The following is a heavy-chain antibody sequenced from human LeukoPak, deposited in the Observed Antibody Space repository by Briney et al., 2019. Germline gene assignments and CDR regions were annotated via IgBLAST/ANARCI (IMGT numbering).Heavy chain of an antibody. CDR3: ARDHMSGYYGY. J-gene: IGHJ4*02. CDR2: IKQDGSDK. V-gene: IGHV3-7*01. Sequence: PGWFPRQFCEASGFRLPPYWMTLVGLATVLGLQWVANIKQDGSDKYYADSVKGRFAISRDNAKNSLYLQMNTLTVEDTAIYYCARDHMSGYYGYWGQGTLVTVSS. CDR1: GFRLPPYW.